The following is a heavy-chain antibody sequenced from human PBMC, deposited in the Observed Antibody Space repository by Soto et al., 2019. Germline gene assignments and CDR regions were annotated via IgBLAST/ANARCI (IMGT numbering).Heavy chain of an antibody. CDR3: ARESHPWIQLQTQTYGMDV. CDR1: GFTFSSYS. V-gene: IGHV3-21*01. CDR2: ISSSSSYI. D-gene: IGHD5-18*01. J-gene: IGHJ6*02. Sequence: GSLRLSCAASGFTFSSYSMNWVRQAPGKGLEWVSSISSSSSYIYYADSVKGRFTISRDNAKNSLYLQMNSLTAEDTAVYYCARESHPWIQLQTQTYGMDVWGQGTTVTVSS.